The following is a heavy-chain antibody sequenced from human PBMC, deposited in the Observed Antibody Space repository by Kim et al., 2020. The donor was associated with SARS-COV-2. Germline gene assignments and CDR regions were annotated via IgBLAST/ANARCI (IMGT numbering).Heavy chain of an antibody. CDR3: AKAPGYTAMPYHSGDYFDY. J-gene: IGHJ4*02. CDR2: ISGSGGST. V-gene: IGHV3-23*01. Sequence: GGSLRLSCAASGFTFSSYAMSWVRQAPGKGLEWVSAISGSGGSTYYADSVKGRFTISRDNSKNTLYLQMNSLRAEDTAVYYCAKAPGYTAMPYHSGDYFDYWGQGTLVTVSS. CDR1: GFTFSSYA. D-gene: IGHD5-18*01.